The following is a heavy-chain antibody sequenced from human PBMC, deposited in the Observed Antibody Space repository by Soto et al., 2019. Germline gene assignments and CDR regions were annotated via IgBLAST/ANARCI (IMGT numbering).Heavy chain of an antibody. J-gene: IGHJ4*02. CDR3: ARDCSSSSCSVWRY. D-gene: IGHD2-2*01. CDR1: GFSLKNYA. CDR2: ITGSGDKT. V-gene: IGHV3-23*01. Sequence: EVQLLESGGNLVQPGGSLRLSCAASGFSLKNYAMTWVRQAPGKGLEWVSGITGSGDKTYYADSVKGRFIISRDNSENPLYLHMNSLIAEDTALYSCARDCSSSSCSVWRYWGQGTQVTVSS.